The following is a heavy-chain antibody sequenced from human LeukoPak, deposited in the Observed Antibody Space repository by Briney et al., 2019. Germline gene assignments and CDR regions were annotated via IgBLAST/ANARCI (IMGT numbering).Heavy chain of an antibody. CDR2: ISGSGGST. V-gene: IGHV3-23*01. J-gene: IGHJ4*02. Sequence: GGSLRLSCAASGFTFSNYATSWVRQAPGKGLEWVSAISGSGGSTYYADSVKGRLTISRDNSKNTLYLQMNSLRAEDTAVYYCAKEAIVGATAYYFDHWGQGTLVAVSS. CDR3: AKEAIVGATAYYFDH. CDR1: GFTFSNYA. D-gene: IGHD1-26*01.